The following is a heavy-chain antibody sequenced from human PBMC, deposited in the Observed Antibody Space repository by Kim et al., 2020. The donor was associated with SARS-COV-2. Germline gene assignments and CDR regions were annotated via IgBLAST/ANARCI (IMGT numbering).Heavy chain of an antibody. J-gene: IGHJ3*02. CDR1: GFTLSSYS. D-gene: IGHD3-10*01. CDR3: ARDRWYYYGSGTSSRHDAFDI. V-gene: IGHV3-48*04. CDR2: ISSSSRTI. Sequence: GGSLRLSCAASGFTLSSYSMNWVRQAPGKGLEWVSYISSSSRTIYYADSVKGRFTISRDNAKNSLYLQMNSLRAEDTAVYYCARDRWYYYGSGTSSRHDAFDIWGQGTMVTVSS.